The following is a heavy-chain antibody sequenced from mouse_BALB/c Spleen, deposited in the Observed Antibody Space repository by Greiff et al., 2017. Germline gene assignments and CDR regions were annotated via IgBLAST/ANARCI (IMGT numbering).Heavy chain of an antibody. CDR1: GYSITSDYA. Sequence: ESGPGLVKPSQSLSLTCTVTGYSITSDYAWNWIRQFPGNKLEWMGYISYSGSTSYNPSLKSRISITRDTSKNQFFLQLNSVTTEDTATYYCARVWGGYFDYWGQGTTLTVSS. V-gene: IGHV3-2*02. CDR2: ISYSGST. J-gene: IGHJ2*01. CDR3: ARVWGGYFDY.